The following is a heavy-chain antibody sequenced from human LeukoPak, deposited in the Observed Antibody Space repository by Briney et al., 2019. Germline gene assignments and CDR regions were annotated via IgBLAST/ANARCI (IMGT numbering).Heavy chain of an antibody. D-gene: IGHD2-2*01. V-gene: IGHV3-21*01. CDR2: IIGSGDNT. Sequence: PGGSLRLSCAASGLRFTTYVMSWVRQAPGQGLEWVSSIIGSGDNTYYADSVKGRFTVSRDNAENSLFLQMSSLRAGDTGVYYCARDLGYCDSTNCGHYYYGMDVWGQGTTVTVSS. J-gene: IGHJ6*02. CDR1: GLRFTTYV. CDR3: ARDLGYCDSTNCGHYYYGMDV.